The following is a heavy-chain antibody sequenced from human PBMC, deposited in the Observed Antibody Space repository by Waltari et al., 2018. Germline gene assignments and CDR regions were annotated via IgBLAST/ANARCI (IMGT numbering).Heavy chain of an antibody. CDR3: ARSSRQFDSWFDP. D-gene: IGHD3-10*01. Sequence: QLQLQESGPGLVKPSETLPLTCSVSGGSISGSDYYWGWIRQPPGKGLEGIGRVYHTGTAYYNPSLKSRVTVSVDTAKNQFSLKVNSVTAADSAFYYCARSSRQFDSWFDPWGQGTLVTVSS. V-gene: IGHV4-39*01. CDR1: GGSISGSDYY. J-gene: IGHJ5*02. CDR2: VYHTGTA.